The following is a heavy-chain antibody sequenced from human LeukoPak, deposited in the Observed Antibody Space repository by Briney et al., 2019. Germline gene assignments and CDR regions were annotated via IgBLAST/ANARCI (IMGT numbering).Heavy chain of an antibody. J-gene: IGHJ4*02. CDR1: GFTVSSNY. V-gene: IGHV3-53*05. D-gene: IGHD5-24*01. Sequence: PGGSLRLSCAASGFTVSSNYMSWVRQAPGKGLEWVSIIYSGGSTYYADSVKGRFTISRDNAKNSLYLQMNSLRAEDMALYYCAKSPVEMATTYYFDYWGQGTLVTVSS. CDR3: AKSPVEMATTYYFDY. CDR2: IYSGGST.